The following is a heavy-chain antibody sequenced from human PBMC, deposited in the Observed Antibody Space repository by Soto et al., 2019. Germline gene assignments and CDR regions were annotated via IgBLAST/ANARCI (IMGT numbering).Heavy chain of an antibody. V-gene: IGHV3-21*01. CDR2: ISGTGVYI. CDR1: GFTFSNYN. J-gene: IGHJ5*02. CDR3: ARGGALKPVSS. Sequence: PGGSLRLSCVASGFTFSNYNMNWVRQAPGKGLEWVSHISGTGVYIHYADAVKGRFTISRDNAKSSVYLQMNSLRAEDTAVYYCARGGALKPVSSWGQGALVTVSS.